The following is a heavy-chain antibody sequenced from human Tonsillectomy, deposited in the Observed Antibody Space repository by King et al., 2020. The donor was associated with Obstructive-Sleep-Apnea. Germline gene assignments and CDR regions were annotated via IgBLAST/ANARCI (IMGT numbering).Heavy chain of an antibody. CDR3: SSDPGPSDY. CDR2: IKQDGSEK. Sequence: VQLVESGGGLVQPGGSLRLSCAASGFTFSSYWMTWVRQAPGKGLEWVATIKQDGSEKYYVYSVKGRFTISRDNAKNSLYLQMNSLRAEDTAVYYCSSDPGPSDYWGQGTLVTVSS. V-gene: IGHV3-7*05. CDR1: GFTFSSYW. J-gene: IGHJ4*02.